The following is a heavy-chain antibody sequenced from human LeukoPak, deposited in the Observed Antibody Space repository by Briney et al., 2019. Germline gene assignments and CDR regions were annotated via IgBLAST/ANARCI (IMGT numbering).Heavy chain of an antibody. CDR2: ISSSSSYI. Sequence: GGSLRLSCAASGFTFSSYSMNWVRQAPGKGLEWVSSISSSSSYIYYADSVKGRFTISRDNAKNSLYLQMNSLRAEDAAVYYCARDRSYYDSSSEIHWGQGTLVTVSS. CDR1: GFTFSSYS. CDR3: ARDRSYYDSSSEIH. V-gene: IGHV3-21*01. D-gene: IGHD3-22*01. J-gene: IGHJ4*02.